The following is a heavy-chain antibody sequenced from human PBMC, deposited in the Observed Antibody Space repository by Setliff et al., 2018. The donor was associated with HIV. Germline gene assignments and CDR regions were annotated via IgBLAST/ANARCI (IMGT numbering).Heavy chain of an antibody. V-gene: IGHV4-4*07. CDR2: IFGSGTT. CDR3: ARDRSKYGTGSSAYNWFDP. J-gene: IGHJ5*02. Sequence: SETLSLTCSVSTDSFSNFHWSWMRQPAGKGLEWIGRIFGSGTTHYNPSLKSRVSMSIDTSKNQFSLKLNSVTAADTAVYFCARDRSKYGTGSSAYNWFDPWGLGQRSPSPQ. CDR1: TDSFSNFH. D-gene: IGHD3-16*01.